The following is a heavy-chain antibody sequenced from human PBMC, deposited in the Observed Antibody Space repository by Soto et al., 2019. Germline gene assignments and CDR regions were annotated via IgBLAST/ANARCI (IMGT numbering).Heavy chain of an antibody. V-gene: IGHV3-23*01. CDR2: IRGSGGST. Sequence: GGSLRLSCAASEFTFSIYNMSWVRQAPGKGLEWVSVIRGSGGSTYYADSVKGRFTISRDNSKNTLYLQMNSLRAEDTAVYYCAKEGIPWFDPWGQGTLVTVSS. D-gene: IGHD6-13*01. CDR1: EFTFSIYN. CDR3: AKEGIPWFDP. J-gene: IGHJ5*02.